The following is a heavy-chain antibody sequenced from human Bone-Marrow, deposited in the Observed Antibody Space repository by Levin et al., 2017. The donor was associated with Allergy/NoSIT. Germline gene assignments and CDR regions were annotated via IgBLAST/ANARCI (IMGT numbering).Heavy chain of an antibody. Sequence: RSGGSLRLSCQGSGYYFTAYWIAWVRQVPGKGLECMGHIHPSDSETRYSPSLQGQVTFSVDKSITTAYLQWTTLKPSDTAVYYCARRVGDPRYPFDVWGQGTTVTVSS. CDR2: IHPSDSET. D-gene: IGHD4-17*01. CDR1: GYYFTAYW. CDR3: ARRVGDPRYPFDV. V-gene: IGHV5-51*01. J-gene: IGHJ3*01.